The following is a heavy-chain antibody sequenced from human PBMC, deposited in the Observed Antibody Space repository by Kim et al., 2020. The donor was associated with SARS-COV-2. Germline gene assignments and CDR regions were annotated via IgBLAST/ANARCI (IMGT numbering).Heavy chain of an antibody. D-gene: IGHD2-15*01. CDR2: ISSSSII. J-gene: IGHJ4*02. CDR1: GFTFSSYS. CDR3: ARGYCSGGSCYGDF. Sequence: GGSLRLSCAASGFTFSSYSMNWVRQAPGKGLEWVSYISSSSIIFYADSVKGRFTISRDNAKNSLYLQMNSLRDEDTAVYYCARGYCSGGSCYGDFWGQGSLVTVSS. V-gene: IGHV3-48*02.